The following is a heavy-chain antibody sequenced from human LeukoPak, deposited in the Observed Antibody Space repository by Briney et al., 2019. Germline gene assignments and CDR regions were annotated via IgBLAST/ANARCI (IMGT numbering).Heavy chain of an antibody. V-gene: IGHV1-2*02. CDR2: INPNSGGT. Sequence: ASVKVSCKASGYTFTGYYMHWVRQAPGQGLEWMGWINPNSGGTDYAQKFQGRVTMTRDTSISTAYMELSRLRSDDTAVYYCARDRTRTGYSSGWYHDYWGQGTLVTVSS. J-gene: IGHJ4*02. D-gene: IGHD6-19*01. CDR1: GYTFTGYY. CDR3: ARDRTRTGYSSGWYHDY.